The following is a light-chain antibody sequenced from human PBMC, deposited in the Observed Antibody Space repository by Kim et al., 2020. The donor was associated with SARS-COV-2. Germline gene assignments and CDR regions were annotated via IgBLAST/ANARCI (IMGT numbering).Light chain of an antibody. CDR3: NSRDISDNHLQ. CDR1: SLRRSY. Sequence: SSELTQDPAVSVALGQTVSITCQGDSLRRSYPIWYQQKPGQAPMLVIYGENNRPSGIPDRFSGSISGTTASLTITGAPAADEAAYYCNSRDISDNHLQFG. J-gene: IGLJ2*01. CDR2: GEN. V-gene: IGLV3-19*01.